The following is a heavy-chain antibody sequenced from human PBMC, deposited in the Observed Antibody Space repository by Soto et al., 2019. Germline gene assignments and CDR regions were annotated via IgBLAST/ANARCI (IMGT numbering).Heavy chain of an antibody. CDR1: GFTFSSYN. CDR2: ISYEGSNQ. Sequence: QVQLVEPGGGVVQPGRSLRLSCAASGFTFSSYNMHWVRQAPGMGLEWVAIISYEGSNQYYADSVKGRFTISRDNSKNTLYLQMLSLRGEATAVYYCAKALGELSPESYDHWGQGVLVTVSS. J-gene: IGHJ4*02. V-gene: IGHV3-30*18. CDR3: AKALGELSPESYDH. D-gene: IGHD3-16*02.